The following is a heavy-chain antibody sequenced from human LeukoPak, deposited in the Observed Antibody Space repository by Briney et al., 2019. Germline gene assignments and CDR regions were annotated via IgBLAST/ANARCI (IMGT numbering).Heavy chain of an antibody. D-gene: IGHD3-10*01. CDR3: ARDMVSSTYGMDV. CDR2: ISSSSSYI. Sequence: GGSLRLSCAASGFTFSSYSMNWVRQAPGKGLEWASSISSSSSYIYYADSVKGRFTISRDNAKNSLYLQMNSLRAGDTAVYYCARDMVSSTYGMDVWGQGTTVTVSS. J-gene: IGHJ6*02. CDR1: GFTFSSYS. V-gene: IGHV3-21*01.